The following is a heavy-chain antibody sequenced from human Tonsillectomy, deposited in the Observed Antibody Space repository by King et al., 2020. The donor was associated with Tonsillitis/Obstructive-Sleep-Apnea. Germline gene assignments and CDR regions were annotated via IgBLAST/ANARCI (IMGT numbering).Heavy chain of an antibody. J-gene: IGHJ6*03. Sequence: VQLVESGGGVLQPGRSLRLSCTASGFTFSSYGMHWVRQAPGKGLELVAVIWYDGSNKYYEDSVKGRFTLSRDNSKNTLYLQMNSLRAEDTAVYYCARAGVPAAKDYYMDVWGKGTTVTVSS. D-gene: IGHD2-2*01. CDR2: IWYDGSNK. CDR3: ARAGVPAAKDYYMDV. CDR1: GFTFSSYG. V-gene: IGHV3-33*01.